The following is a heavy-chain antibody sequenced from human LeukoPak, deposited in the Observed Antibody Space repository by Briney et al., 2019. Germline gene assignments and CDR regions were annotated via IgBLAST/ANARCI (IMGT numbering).Heavy chain of an antibody. CDR2: INAGNGDT. Sequence: ASVKVSCTASEYTFTSYAMHWVRQAPGQRLEWMGWINAGNGDTKYSQKFQGRVTFTRDTSASTAYMQLSSLRSEDTAVYYCARDRGGAGDFDYWGQGTLVTVSS. J-gene: IGHJ4*02. CDR1: EYTFTSYA. V-gene: IGHV1-3*01. CDR3: ARDRGGAGDFDY. D-gene: IGHD3-16*01.